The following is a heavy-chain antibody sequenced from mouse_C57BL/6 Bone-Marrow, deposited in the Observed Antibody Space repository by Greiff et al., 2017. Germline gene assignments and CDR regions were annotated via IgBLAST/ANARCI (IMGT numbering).Heavy chain of an antibody. CDR1: GSTFSSYG. V-gene: IGHV5-6*01. J-gene: IGHJ3*01. CDR2: ISSGGSYT. CDR3: ARQGYLAY. D-gene: IGHD2-2*01. Sequence: EVKLVESGGDLVKPGGSLKLSCAASGSTFSSYGMSWVRQTPDKRLEWVATISSGGSYTYYPDSVKGRFTISRDNAKNTLYLQMSSLKSEDTAMYYCARQGYLAYWGQGTLVTVSA.